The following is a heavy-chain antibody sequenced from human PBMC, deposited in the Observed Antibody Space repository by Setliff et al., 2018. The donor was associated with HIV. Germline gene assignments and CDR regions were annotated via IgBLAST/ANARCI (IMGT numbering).Heavy chain of an antibody. CDR2: IYYSGRT. Sequence: SETLSLTCTVSGGSISSSSYYWGWIRQPPGKGLEWIGSIYYSGRTYYNPSLKSRVTTSVEKSKNQFSLKLSSVTAADTAVYYCAKDSDFFPAPDRSGYMDYWGQGTLVTVSS. J-gene: IGHJ4*02. V-gene: IGHV4-39*02. CDR3: AKDSDFFPAPDRSGYMDY. D-gene: IGHD5-12*01. CDR1: GGSISSSSYY.